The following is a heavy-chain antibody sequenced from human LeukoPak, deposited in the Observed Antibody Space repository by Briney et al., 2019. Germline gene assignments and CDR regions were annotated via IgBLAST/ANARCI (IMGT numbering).Heavy chain of an antibody. Sequence: GASVKVSCKASGYTFTGYYMHWVRQAPGQGLEWMGWINPNSGGTNYAQKFQGRVTMTRDTSISTAYMELSRLRSDDTAVYYCARVGDGVGATADYYMDVWGKGTTVTISS. V-gene: IGHV1-2*02. D-gene: IGHD1-26*01. CDR3: ARVGDGVGATADYYMDV. CDR1: GYTFTGYY. J-gene: IGHJ6*03. CDR2: INPNSGGT.